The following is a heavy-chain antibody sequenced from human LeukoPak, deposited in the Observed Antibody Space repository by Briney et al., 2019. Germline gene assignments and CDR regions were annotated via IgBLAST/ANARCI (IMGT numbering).Heavy chain of an antibody. CDR1: GFTFSSHS. CDR2: ISSSSSYI. V-gene: IGHV3-21*01. CDR3: ARAYSETYGLGYYYMDV. D-gene: IGHD1-26*01. Sequence: PGGSLRLSCAASGFTFSSHSMNWVRQAPGKGLEWVSSISSSSSYIYYADSVKGRFTISRDNAKNSLYLQMNSLRAEDTAVYYCARAYSETYGLGYYYMDVWGKGTTVTISS. J-gene: IGHJ6*03.